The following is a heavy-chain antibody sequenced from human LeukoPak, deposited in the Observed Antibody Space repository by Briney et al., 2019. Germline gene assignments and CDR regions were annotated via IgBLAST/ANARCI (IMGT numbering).Heavy chain of an antibody. J-gene: IGHJ3*02. V-gene: IGHV4-38-2*02. Sequence: PSETLSLTCTVSGYSISSGYYWGWIRQPPGKGLEWTGSIDHSGSTYYNPSLKSRITISVDTSKNQFSLKLSSVTAADTAVYYCARVRGAPRDAFDIWGQGTMVTVSS. CDR1: GYSISSGYY. CDR3: ARVRGAPRDAFDI. CDR2: IDHSGST. D-gene: IGHD1-26*01.